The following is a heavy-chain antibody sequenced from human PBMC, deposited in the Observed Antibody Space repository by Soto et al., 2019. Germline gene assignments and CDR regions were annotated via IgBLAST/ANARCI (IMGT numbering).Heavy chain of an antibody. CDR2: IYPGDSDT. Sequence: PGESLKISCKGSGYSFTSYWIGWVRQMPGKGLEWMGIIYPGDSDTRYSPSFQGQVTISADKSISTAYLQWSSLKASDTAMYYCARHSEILDYVILDGYYNYVMDVWGQGNTVSVSS. J-gene: IGHJ6*02. CDR1: GYSFTSYW. V-gene: IGHV5-51*01. CDR3: ARHSEILDYVILDGYYNYVMDV. D-gene: IGHD3-9*01.